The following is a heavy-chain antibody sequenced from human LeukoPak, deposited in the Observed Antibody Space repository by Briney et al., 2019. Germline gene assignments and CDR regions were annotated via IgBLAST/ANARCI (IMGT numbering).Heavy chain of an antibody. CDR1: GFTFSSYS. D-gene: IGHD3-22*01. Sequence: GGSLRLSCAASGFTFSSYSMDWVRQAPGKGLEWVSYISSSSSPIYYADSVKGRFAISRDNAKNPLYLQMNSLRAEDTAVYYCARDHHRRLYDSQARDTFDIWGQGTMVTVSS. V-gene: IGHV3-48*01. J-gene: IGHJ3*02. CDR2: ISSSSSPI. CDR3: ARDHHRRLYDSQARDTFDI.